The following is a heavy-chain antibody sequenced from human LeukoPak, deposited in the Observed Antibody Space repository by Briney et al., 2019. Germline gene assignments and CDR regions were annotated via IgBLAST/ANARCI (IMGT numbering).Heavy chain of an antibody. V-gene: IGHV1-69*04. CDR3: ARVVPAATDAFDI. J-gene: IGHJ3*02. D-gene: IGHD2-2*01. CDR2: IIPILGIA. Sequence: SVKVSCKASGYTFTGYYIHWVRQAPGQGLEWMGRIIPILGIANYAQKFQGRVTITADKSTSTAYMELSSLRSEDTAVYYCARVVPAATDAFDIWGQGTMVTVSS. CDR1: GYTFTGYY.